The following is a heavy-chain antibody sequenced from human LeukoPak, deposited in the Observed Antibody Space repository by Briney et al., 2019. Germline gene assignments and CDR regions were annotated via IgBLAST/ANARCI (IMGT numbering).Heavy chain of an antibody. Sequence: ASVKVSCKASGYTFTGYYMHWVRQAPGQGLEWMGWINPNSGGTNYAQKFQGRVTMTRDTSISTAYMELSRLRSDDTAVYYCASCGGDCYYRGAFDIWGQGTMVTVSS. CDR2: INPNSGGT. J-gene: IGHJ3*02. CDR3: ASCGGDCYYRGAFDI. V-gene: IGHV1-2*02. D-gene: IGHD2-21*02. CDR1: GYTFTGYY.